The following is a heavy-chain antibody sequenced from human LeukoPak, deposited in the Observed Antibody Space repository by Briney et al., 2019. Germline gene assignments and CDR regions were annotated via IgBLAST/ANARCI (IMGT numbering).Heavy chain of an antibody. CDR2: IAHDGTR. V-gene: IGHV4-4*01. CDR3: TRENRPFCPFAF. CDR1: GGFLASTNY. D-gene: IGHD2/OR15-2a*01. Sequence: PPETLSLTCGLFGGFLASTNYGSWVRQAPGRGLEWGGEIAHDGTRNYNSSLGSPVAMSFDRATHYFSLSLASVTAARPGLFFRTRENRPFCPFAFWGKGVLVTVSS. J-gene: IGHJ4*02.